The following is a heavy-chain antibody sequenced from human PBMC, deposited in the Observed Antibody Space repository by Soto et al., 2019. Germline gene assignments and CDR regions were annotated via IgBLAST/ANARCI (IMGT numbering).Heavy chain of an antibody. D-gene: IGHD1-26*01. V-gene: IGHV3-23*01. CDR1: GFTFSSYA. CDR3: AKAVRATTDDAFDI. Sequence: EVQLLESGGGLVQPGGSLRLSCAASGFTFSSYAMSWVRQAPGKGLEWVSAISGSGGSTYYADSVKGRFTSSRDNSKNTLYQQMNSRRAEYKAVYHCAKAVRATTDDAFDIWGHGKMVTVSS. CDR2: ISGSGGST. J-gene: IGHJ3*02.